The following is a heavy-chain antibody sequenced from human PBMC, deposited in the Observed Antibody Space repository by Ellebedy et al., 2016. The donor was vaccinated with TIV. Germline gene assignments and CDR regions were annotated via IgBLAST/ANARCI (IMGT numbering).Heavy chain of an antibody. CDR1: GFTFSTYW. CDR2: INGDGNII. Sequence: PGGSLRLSCAASGFTFSTYWMHWVRQTPGKGLVWVSRINGDGNIITYADSVKGRFTISRDNATNTLSLPMDSLRAEDTAVYYCARDPVMAASGAGLDYWGQGSLVTVSS. D-gene: IGHD6-13*01. J-gene: IGHJ4*02. V-gene: IGHV3-74*01. CDR3: ARDPVMAASGAGLDY.